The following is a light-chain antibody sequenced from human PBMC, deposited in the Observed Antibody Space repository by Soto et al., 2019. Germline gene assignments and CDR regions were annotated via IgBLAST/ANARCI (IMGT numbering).Light chain of an antibody. CDR2: FAS. Sequence: EIVMTQSPATLSVSPGERATLSCRASQSVSSKLAWFQQKPGQAPRLLIYFASTRATDIPARFSGSGSGTEFTLTISSLQSEDFAVYYCQQYNNCPHTFGQGTKLEIK. J-gene: IGKJ2*01. V-gene: IGKV3-15*01. CDR1: QSVSSK. CDR3: QQYNNCPHT.